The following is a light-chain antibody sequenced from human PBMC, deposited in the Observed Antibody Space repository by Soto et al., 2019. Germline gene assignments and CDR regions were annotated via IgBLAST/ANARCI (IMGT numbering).Light chain of an antibody. Sequence: EIVLTQSPATLSFSPGERATLSCRASQGIGDTLAWYQQKPGQTPRLLIYDTSIRAAGVPARFSGSRSGAEFTLTISSLQSEDFAVYYCQHYVTWPLTFGGGTKVDIK. CDR1: QGIGDT. V-gene: IGKV3-15*01. CDR3: QHYVTWPLT. J-gene: IGKJ4*01. CDR2: DTS.